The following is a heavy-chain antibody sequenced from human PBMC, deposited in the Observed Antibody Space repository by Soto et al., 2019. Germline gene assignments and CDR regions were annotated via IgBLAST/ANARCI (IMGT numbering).Heavy chain of an antibody. Sequence: GGSLRLSCAASGFTFSSYGMHWVRQAPGKGLEWVAVISYDGSNKYYADSVKGRFTISRDNSKNTLYLQMNSLRAEDTAVYYCAKNGLSWFDPWGQGTLVTVS. D-gene: IGHD3-16*01. V-gene: IGHV3-30*18. CDR1: GFTFSSYG. J-gene: IGHJ5*02. CDR3: AKNGLSWFDP. CDR2: ISYDGSNK.